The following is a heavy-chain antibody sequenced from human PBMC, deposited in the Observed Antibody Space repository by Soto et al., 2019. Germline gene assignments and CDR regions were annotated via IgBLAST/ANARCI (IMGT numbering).Heavy chain of an antibody. J-gene: IGHJ6*02. Sequence: KPSETLSLTCTVSGGSISSYYWSWIRQPPGKGLEWIGYIYYSGSTNYNPSLKSRVTISVDTSKNQFSLKLSSVTAADTAVYYSERGPRSRTTTTGYVYEMAVWGPGATVTTSS. CDR1: GGSISSYY. D-gene: IGHD4-4*01. V-gene: IGHV4-59*01. CDR3: ERGPRSRTTTTGYVYEMAV. CDR2: IYYSGST.